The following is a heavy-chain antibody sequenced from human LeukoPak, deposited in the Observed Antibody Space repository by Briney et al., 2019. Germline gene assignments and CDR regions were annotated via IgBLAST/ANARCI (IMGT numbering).Heavy chain of an antibody. CDR1: GFTFDDYA. Sequence: GRSLRLSCAASGFTFDDYAMPWVRQAPGKGLEWVSGISWNSGSIDYADSVKGRFTISRDNAKNSLYLQMNSLRAEDTALYYCAKDRRSGWSGFDYWGQGTLVTVSS. D-gene: IGHD6-19*01. J-gene: IGHJ4*02. CDR3: AKDRRSGWSGFDY. V-gene: IGHV3-9*01. CDR2: ISWNSGSI.